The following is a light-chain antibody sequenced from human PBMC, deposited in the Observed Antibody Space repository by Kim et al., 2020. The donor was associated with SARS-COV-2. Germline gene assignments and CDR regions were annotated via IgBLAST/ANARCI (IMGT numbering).Light chain of an antibody. V-gene: IGLV2-14*01. Sequence: QSAQTQPASVSGSPGQSITISCTGTSSDVGGYNYVSWYQQHPGKAPKFMIYDVSKRPSGVSNRFSDSKSGNTASLTISGLQAEDEADYYCSSYTSSSTWVFGGGTQLTVL. CDR1: SSDVGGYNY. CDR3: SSYTSSSTWV. CDR2: DVS. J-gene: IGLJ3*02.